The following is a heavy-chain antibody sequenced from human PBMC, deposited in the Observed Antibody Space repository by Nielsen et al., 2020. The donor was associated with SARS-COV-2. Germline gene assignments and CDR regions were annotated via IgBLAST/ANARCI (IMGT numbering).Heavy chain of an antibody. CDR1: GGSFSSSSYY. CDR2: IYYSGST. J-gene: IGHJ3*02. Sequence: SETLSLTCAVYGGSFSSSSYYWGWIRQPPGKGLEWIGSIYYSGSTYYNPSLKSRVTISVDTSKNQFSLKLSSVTAADTAVYYCASRLRYFDWLAPDDAFDIWGQGTMVTVSS. CDR3: ASRLRYFDWLAPDDAFDI. D-gene: IGHD3-9*01. V-gene: IGHV4-39*01.